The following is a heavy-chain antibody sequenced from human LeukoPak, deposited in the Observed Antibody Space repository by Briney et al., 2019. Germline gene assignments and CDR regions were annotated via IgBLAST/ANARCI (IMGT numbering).Heavy chain of an antibody. D-gene: IGHD2-2*01. Sequence: SETLSLTCTVSGASISSSSYYWSWIRQPPGKGLEWIGYIYYSGSTNYNPSLKSRVTISVDTSKNQFSLKLSSVTAADTAVYYCATLIFPATGGDYWGQGTLVTVSS. V-gene: IGHV4-61*01. CDR3: ATLIFPATGGDY. CDR1: GASISSSSYY. J-gene: IGHJ4*02. CDR2: IYYSGST.